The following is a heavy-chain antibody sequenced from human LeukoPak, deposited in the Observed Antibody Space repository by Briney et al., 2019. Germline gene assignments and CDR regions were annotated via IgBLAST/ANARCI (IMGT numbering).Heavy chain of an antibody. CDR3: ARGADFYDYVWGSYPTFDY. CDR2: IYSGGST. CDR1: GFTVSSNY. Sequence: GGSLRLSCAASGFTVSSNYMSWVRQPPGKGLEWVSVIYSGGSTYYADSVKGRFTISRDNSRNTLYLQMNSLRAEDTAVYYCARGADFYDYVWGSYPTFDYWGQGTLVTVSS. J-gene: IGHJ4*02. D-gene: IGHD3-16*02. V-gene: IGHV3-66*01.